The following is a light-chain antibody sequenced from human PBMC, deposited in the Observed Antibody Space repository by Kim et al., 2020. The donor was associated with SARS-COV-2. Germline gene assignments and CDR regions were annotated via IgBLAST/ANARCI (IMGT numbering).Light chain of an antibody. Sequence: GQSNTIACTGTSSDVRGYNYVSWYQQHPGKAPKLIIYDVSDRPSGVSERCSGSKYGNTASLTISGLQAEDEADYYCTSYTSRTTYVFGTGTKVTVL. J-gene: IGLJ1*01. V-gene: IGLV2-14*03. CDR1: SSDVRGYNY. CDR2: DVS. CDR3: TSYTSRTTYV.